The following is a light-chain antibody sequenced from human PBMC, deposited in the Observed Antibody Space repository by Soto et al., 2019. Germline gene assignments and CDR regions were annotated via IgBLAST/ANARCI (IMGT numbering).Light chain of an antibody. J-gene: IGKJ4*01. Sequence: IVVTQAPATLPVSPGERATLSCRASQSVSSNLSSYQQKPGQAPRLLIYGAATRATGMPARFSGSGSGTEFTLTISSLQSEDFAVYYCQQYDNWPVTFAGGTKVDIK. CDR1: QSVSSN. V-gene: IGKV3-15*01. CDR3: QQYDNWPVT. CDR2: GAA.